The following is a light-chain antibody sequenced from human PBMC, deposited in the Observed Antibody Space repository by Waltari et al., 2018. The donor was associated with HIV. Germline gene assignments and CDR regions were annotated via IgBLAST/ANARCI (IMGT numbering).Light chain of an antibody. J-gene: IGKJ1*01. V-gene: IGKV1-39*01. Sequence: DIQMTQSPSSLSASVGDRAPITCRASQTIANYLNWYQQKPGKSPELLSYGASTLQSGVPSRFSGSESGTDFTLTITSLQPEDFATYFCQQSYSTLMWTFGQGTKVEIK. CDR2: GAS. CDR3: QQSYSTLMWT. CDR1: QTIANY.